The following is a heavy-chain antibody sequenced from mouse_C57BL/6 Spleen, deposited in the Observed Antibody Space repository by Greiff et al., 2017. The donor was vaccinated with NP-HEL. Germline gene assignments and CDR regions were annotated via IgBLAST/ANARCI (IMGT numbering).Heavy chain of an antibody. CDR2: ISSGSSTI. J-gene: IGHJ4*01. V-gene: IGHV5-17*01. D-gene: IGHD3-2*02. Sequence: EVMLVESGGGLVKPGGSLKLSCAASGFPFSDYGMHWVRQAPEKGLEWVAYISSGSSTIYYADTVKGRFTISRDNAKNTLFLQMTSLRSEDTAMYYCARKAQRAMDYWGQGTSVTVSS. CDR1: GFPFSDYG. CDR3: ARKAQRAMDY.